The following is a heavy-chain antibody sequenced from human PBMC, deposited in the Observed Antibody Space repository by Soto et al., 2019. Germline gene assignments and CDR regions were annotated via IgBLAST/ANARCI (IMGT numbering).Heavy chain of an antibody. Sequence: SVKVSCKASGGTFSSYAISWVRQAPGQGLEWMGGIIPIFGTANYAQKFQGRVTITADESTSTAYMELSSLRSEDTAVYYCASYDSSGYYYYYGMDVWGQGTMVTVSS. CDR1: GGTFSSYA. V-gene: IGHV1-69*13. CDR2: IIPIFGTA. J-gene: IGHJ6*02. CDR3: ASYDSSGYYYYYGMDV. D-gene: IGHD3-22*01.